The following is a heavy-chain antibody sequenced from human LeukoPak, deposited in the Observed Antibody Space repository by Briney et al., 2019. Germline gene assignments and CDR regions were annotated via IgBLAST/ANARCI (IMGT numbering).Heavy chain of an antibody. Sequence: GGSLRLSCAASGFTFSSYSMNWVRQAPGKGLEWVSSISSSSSYIYYADSVKGRFTISRDNAKNSLYLQMNSLRAEDTAAYYCARSPVGDMYYCDSSGYPDYWGQGTLVTVSS. CDR1: GFTFSSYS. CDR2: ISSSSSYI. V-gene: IGHV3-21*01. J-gene: IGHJ4*02. D-gene: IGHD3-22*01. CDR3: ARSPVGDMYYCDSSGYPDY.